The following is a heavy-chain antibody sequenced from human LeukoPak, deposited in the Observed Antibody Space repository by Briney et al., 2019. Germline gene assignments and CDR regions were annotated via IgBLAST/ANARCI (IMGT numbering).Heavy chain of an antibody. CDR3: AKAEYGDYTFDAFDI. J-gene: IGHJ3*02. CDR2: ISGSGGST. Sequence: GGSLRLSCAASGLTVSSKDMRWVRQAPGKGLEWVSAISGSGGSTYYADSVKGRFTISRDNSKNTLYLQMNSLRAEDTAVYYCAKAEYGDYTFDAFDIWGQGTMVTVSS. D-gene: IGHD4-17*01. CDR1: GLTVSSKD. V-gene: IGHV3-23*01.